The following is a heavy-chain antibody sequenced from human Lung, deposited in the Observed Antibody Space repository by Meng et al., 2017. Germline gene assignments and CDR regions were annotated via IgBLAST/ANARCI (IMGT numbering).Heavy chain of an antibody. D-gene: IGHD6-13*01. CDR2: INPKSGDT. J-gene: IGHJ4*02. V-gene: IGHV1-2*06. Sequence: QVALVQSGGEVKEPGASVKVSFKASGYTVPDDWLHWVRRAPGQGLEWMGRINPKSGDTHYAQRFQGRVTMTGDTSISTAYMELGGLRSDDTAMYYCARDEDISAAGKLFGDYWGQGTLVTVSS. CDR1: GYTVPDDW. CDR3: ARDEDISAAGKLFGDY.